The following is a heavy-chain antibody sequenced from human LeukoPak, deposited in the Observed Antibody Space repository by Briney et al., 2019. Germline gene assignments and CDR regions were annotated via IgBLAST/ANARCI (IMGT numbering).Heavy chain of an antibody. Sequence: GGSLRLSCAASGFTFSNYAMTWVRQAPGKGLEWVSVISGSGSNTDYADSVKGRFTISRDNSKNTLSLQMNSLRAEDTAIYYCAKVRSPLFRGGSYCFDYWGQGTLVTVSS. CDR1: GFTFSNYA. CDR3: AKVRSPLFRGGSYCFDY. CDR2: ISGSGSNT. V-gene: IGHV3-23*01. D-gene: IGHD1-26*01. J-gene: IGHJ4*02.